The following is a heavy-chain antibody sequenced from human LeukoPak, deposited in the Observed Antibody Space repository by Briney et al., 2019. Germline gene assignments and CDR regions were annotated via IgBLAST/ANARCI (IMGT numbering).Heavy chain of an antibody. D-gene: IGHD6-13*01. CDR3: ARRSAAAYYFDY. Sequence: GESLKISCKGSGYSFTNYWIGWVRQMPGKGLEWMGIMYPGDSDGRYSPSFEGQVTISADKSISTAYPQWSSLKASDTAMYFCARRSAAAYYFDYWGQGTLVTVSS. J-gene: IGHJ4*02. CDR2: MYPGDSDG. CDR1: GYSFTNYW. V-gene: IGHV5-51*01.